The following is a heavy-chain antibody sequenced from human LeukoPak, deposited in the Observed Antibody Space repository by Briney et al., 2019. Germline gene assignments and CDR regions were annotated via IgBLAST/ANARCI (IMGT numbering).Heavy chain of an antibody. J-gene: IGHJ4*02. CDR1: GFTFSSYW. CDR2: IKQDGSEK. D-gene: IGHD6-19*01. V-gene: IGHV3-7*01. Sequence: GGSLRLSCAAYGFTFSSYWMSWVRQAPGKGLDWVANIKQDGSEKYYVDSVKGRLTISRDNAKNSLFLQMNSLRGEDTAVYYCARDKVGGSMAGSNFDYWGQGTLVTVSS. CDR3: ARDKVGGSMAGSNFDY.